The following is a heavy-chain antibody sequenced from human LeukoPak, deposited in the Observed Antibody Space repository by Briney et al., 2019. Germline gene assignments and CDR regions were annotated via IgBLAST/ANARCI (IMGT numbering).Heavy chain of an antibody. Sequence: KPSETLSHTCAVYGGSFSGYYWSWIRQPPGKGLEWIGEINHSGSTNYNPSLKSRVTISVDTSKNQFSLKVNSVTAADTAVYYCARGIHYLHYWGQGTLVTVSS. D-gene: IGHD5-18*01. CDR3: ARGIHYLHY. CDR1: GGSFSGYY. J-gene: IGHJ4*02. CDR2: INHSGST. V-gene: IGHV4-34*01.